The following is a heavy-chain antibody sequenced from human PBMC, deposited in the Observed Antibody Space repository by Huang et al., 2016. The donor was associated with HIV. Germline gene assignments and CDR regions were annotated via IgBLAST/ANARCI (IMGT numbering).Heavy chain of an antibody. V-gene: IGHV4-39*01. CDR2: IYYSGHT. J-gene: IGHJ4*02. Sequence: QLQLQESGPGLVRSSETLSLICSVSGGSIADSNYYWGWIRQPPGKGLEWIGRIYYSGHTDYNPSLKSRVTMSVDTSKNRFSLDIRSVAVADTAIYYCARHFGSWSGYFDSWGQGTLVPVSS. CDR1: GGSIADSNYY. CDR3: ARHFGSWSGYFDS. D-gene: IGHD3-10*01.